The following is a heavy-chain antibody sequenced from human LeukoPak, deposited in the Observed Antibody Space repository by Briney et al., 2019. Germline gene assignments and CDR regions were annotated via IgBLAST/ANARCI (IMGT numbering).Heavy chain of an antibody. Sequence: GGSLRLSCAASGFTFSSYEMNWVRQAPGKGLEWVSYISSSGSTIYYADSVKGRFTISRDNSKNTLYLQMNSLRAEDTAVYYCAKGRHSTVVTHYFDYWGQGTLVTVSS. V-gene: IGHV3-48*03. CDR2: ISSSGSTI. CDR3: AKGRHSTVVTHYFDY. CDR1: GFTFSSYE. J-gene: IGHJ4*02. D-gene: IGHD4-23*01.